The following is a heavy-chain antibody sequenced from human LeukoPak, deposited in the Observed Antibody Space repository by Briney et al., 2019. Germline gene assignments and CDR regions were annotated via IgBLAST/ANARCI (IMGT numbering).Heavy chain of an antibody. CDR2: ISGSGGST. J-gene: IGHJ4*02. Sequence: GGSLRLSCAASGFAVSSNYMSWVRQAPGKGLEWVSAISGSGGSTYYADSVKGRFTISRDNSKNTLYLQMNSLRAEDTAVYYCAKVPAYGSGSQAFDYWGQGTLVTVSS. CDR3: AKVPAYGSGSQAFDY. D-gene: IGHD3-10*01. V-gene: IGHV3-23*01. CDR1: GFAVSSNY.